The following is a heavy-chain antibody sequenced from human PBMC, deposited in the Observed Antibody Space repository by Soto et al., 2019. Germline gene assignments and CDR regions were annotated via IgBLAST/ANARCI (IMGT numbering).Heavy chain of an antibody. CDR3: ARAHGHPLRYFDWFPQGFDP. V-gene: IGHV1-18*04. CDR2: ISAYNGNT. CDR1: GYTFTSYG. D-gene: IGHD3-9*01. J-gene: IGHJ5*02. Sequence: ASVKVSCKASGYTFTSYGISWVRQAPGQGLEWMGWISAYNGNTNYAQKLQGRVTMTTDTSTSTAYMELRSLSSDDTAVYYCARAHGHPLRYFDWFPQGFDPRGKGNLV.